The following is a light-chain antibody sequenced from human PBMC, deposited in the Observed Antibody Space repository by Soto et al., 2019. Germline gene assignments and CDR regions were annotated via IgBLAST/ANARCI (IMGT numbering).Light chain of an antibody. J-gene: IGKJ1*01. CDR1: QSVSSRY. CDR3: QQYSSSRT. Sequence: EIVLTQSPSALSLSPGERATLSCRASQSVSSRYAAWYQQKPGQAPRLLIYGASSRAAGIPDRFSGSGSGTDFPLTISRLEPEDFAVYYWQQYSSSRTFGQGAKVDIK. V-gene: IGKV3-20*01. CDR2: GAS.